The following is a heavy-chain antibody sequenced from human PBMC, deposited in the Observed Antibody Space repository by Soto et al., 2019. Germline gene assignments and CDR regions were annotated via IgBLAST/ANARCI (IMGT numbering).Heavy chain of an antibody. V-gene: IGHV4-39*01. Sequence: SETLSLTWTVSGGFISSSSYYWGWIRQPPGKGLEWIGSIYYSGSTYYNPSLKSRVTISVDTSKNQFSLKLSSVTAADTAVYYFARSDSNYAPFDFWGQGTSVTVSS. J-gene: IGHJ4*02. CDR3: ARSDSNYAPFDF. D-gene: IGHD4-4*01. CDR2: IYYSGST. CDR1: GGFISSSSYY.